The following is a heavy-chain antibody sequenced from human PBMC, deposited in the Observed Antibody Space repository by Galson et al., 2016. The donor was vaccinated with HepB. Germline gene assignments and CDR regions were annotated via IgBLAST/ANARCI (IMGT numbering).Heavy chain of an antibody. CDR3: ARDRRQGYSYGYATDYHYYGMDV. D-gene: IGHD5-18*01. Sequence: LSLTCAVYGGSFSGYYCNWIRQPPGKGLEWIGEINLSGRTNYNPSLKSRVTISVDTSKSQFSLKLNSVTAADTAVYYCARDRRQGYSYGYATDYHYYGMDVWGQGTTVTVSS. CDR2: INLSGRT. V-gene: IGHV4-34*01. CDR1: GGSFSGYY. J-gene: IGHJ6*02.